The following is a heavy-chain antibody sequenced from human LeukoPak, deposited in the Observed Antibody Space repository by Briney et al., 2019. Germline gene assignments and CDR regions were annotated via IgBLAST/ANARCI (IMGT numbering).Heavy chain of an antibody. CDR1: GFTFSSYA. V-gene: IGHV3-30-3*01. J-gene: IGHJ4*02. CDR2: ISYDGSNK. Sequence: PGGSLRLSCAASGFTFSSYAMHWVRQAPGKGLEWVAVISYDGSNKYYADSVKGRFTISRDNSKNTLYLQMNSLRAGDTAVYYCARPPSGYCSSTSCYAPTYFDYWGQGTLVTVSS. CDR3: ARPPSGYCSSTSCYAPTYFDY. D-gene: IGHD2-2*01.